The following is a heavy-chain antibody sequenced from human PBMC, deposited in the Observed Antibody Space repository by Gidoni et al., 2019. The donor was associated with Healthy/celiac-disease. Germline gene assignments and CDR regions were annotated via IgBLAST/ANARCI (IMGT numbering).Heavy chain of an antibody. D-gene: IGHD4-17*01. CDR3: AIDYGDYVGDAFDI. Sequence: EVQLVESGGGLVKPGGSLSLSCASSVFTFSSYSMNWVRQAPGKGLEWVSSISSSSSYIYYEDSVKGRFTISRDNAKNSLDLQMNSLRAEDTAVYYCAIDYGDYVGDAFDIWGQGTMVTVSS. CDR2: ISSSSSYI. J-gene: IGHJ3*02. V-gene: IGHV3-21*01. CDR1: VFTFSSYS.